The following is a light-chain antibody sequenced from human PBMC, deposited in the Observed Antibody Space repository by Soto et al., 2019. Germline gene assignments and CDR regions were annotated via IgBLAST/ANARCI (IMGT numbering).Light chain of an antibody. J-gene: IGKJ1*01. V-gene: IGKV3D-20*02. Sequence: EIVMTQSPGTLSLSPGERATLSCRASQSVSSSYLAWYQQKPGQAPRLLIYDASSRATGIPDRFSGSGSGTDFTLTISSLQPEDFATYYCQQSNSTPWTFGQGTKVDIK. CDR3: QQSNSTPWT. CDR1: QSVSSSY. CDR2: DAS.